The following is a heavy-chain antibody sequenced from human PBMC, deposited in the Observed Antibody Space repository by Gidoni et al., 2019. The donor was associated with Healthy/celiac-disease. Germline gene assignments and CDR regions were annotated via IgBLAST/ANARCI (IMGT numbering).Heavy chain of an antibody. CDR1: GFTFSGPS. Sequence: EVQLVESGGGLVQPGGSLKLSCAASGFTFSGPSMHWVRKASGKGLEWVGRIRSKANSYATAYAASVKGRFTISRDDSKNTAYLQMNSLKTEDTAVYYCTRRTAPSGLDQDWARDYWGQGTLVTVSS. V-gene: IGHV3-73*01. CDR2: IRSKANSYAT. J-gene: IGHJ4*02. D-gene: IGHD2-21*01. CDR3: TRRTAPSGLDQDWARDY.